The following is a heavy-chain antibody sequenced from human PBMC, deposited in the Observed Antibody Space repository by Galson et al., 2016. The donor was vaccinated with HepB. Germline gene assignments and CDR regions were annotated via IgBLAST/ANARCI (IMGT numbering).Heavy chain of an antibody. CDR2: INAGNDYT. D-gene: IGHD2-8*01. V-gene: IGHV1-3*01. CDR3: ARGGYFANGICARLDY. CDR1: GYTFSNYA. Sequence: SVKVSCKASGYTFSNYAMHWVRQAPGQRLEWMGWINAGNDYTKYSQKFQGRVTITRDTSASTAYMELISLRSEDTAVYFCARGGYFANGICARLDYWGQGTLVTVSS. J-gene: IGHJ4*02.